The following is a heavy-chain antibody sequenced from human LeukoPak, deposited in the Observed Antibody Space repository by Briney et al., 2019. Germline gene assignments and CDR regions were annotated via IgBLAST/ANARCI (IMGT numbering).Heavy chain of an antibody. CDR3: ARDGWFGDYNWFDP. D-gene: IGHD3-10*01. J-gene: IGHJ5*02. V-gene: IGHV3-48*01. Sequence: GGSLRLSCAASGFTFSSYSMNWVRQAPGKGLEGVSYIGSASNTIYYADSVKGRFTISRDNAKNSLYLQMNSLRAEDTAMYYCARDGWFGDYNWFDPWGQGTLVTVSS. CDR2: IGSASNTI. CDR1: GFTFSSYS.